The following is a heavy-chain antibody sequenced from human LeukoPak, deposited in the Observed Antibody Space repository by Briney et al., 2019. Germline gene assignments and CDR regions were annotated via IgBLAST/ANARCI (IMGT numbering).Heavy chain of an antibody. J-gene: IGHJ4*02. D-gene: IGHD5-12*01. CDR2: ISGSGGST. Sequence: GGSLRLSCAASGFTFSSYAMSWVRQAPGKGLEWVSAISGSGGSTYYADPVKGRFTISRDNSKNTLYLQMNSLRAEDTAVYYCAKSGYDWYYFDYWGQGTLVTVSS. V-gene: IGHV3-23*01. CDR1: GFTFSSYA. CDR3: AKSGYDWYYFDY.